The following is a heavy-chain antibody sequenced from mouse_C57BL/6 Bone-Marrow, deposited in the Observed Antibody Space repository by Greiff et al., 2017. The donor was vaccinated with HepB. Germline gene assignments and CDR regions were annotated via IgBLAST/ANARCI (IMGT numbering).Heavy chain of an antibody. CDR1: GYAFSSSW. CDR2: IYPGDGDT. V-gene: IGHV1-82*01. CDR3: ASSSYYYGSSVYAMDY. Sequence: LQESGPELVKPGASVKISCKASGYAFSSSWMNWVKQRPGKGLEWIGRIYPGDGDTNYNGKFKGKATLTADKSSSTAYMQLSSLTSEDSAVYICASSSYYYGSSVYAMDYWGQGTSVTVSS. J-gene: IGHJ4*01. D-gene: IGHD1-1*01.